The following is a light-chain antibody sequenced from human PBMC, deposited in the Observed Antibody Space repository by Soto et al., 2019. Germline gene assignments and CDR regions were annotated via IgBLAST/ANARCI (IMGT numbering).Light chain of an antibody. CDR2: GAS. V-gene: IGKV3-20*01. CDR1: QTVSSNY. J-gene: IGKJ5*01. CDR3: QQYTGPPTT. Sequence: ESILTQSPDTLSLSQGERATLSCRASQTVSSNYLAWCQQRPGQAPRLLIYGASTRAAGIPDRFSGSGSGTDFTLTITRLEPEDSAVYFCQQYTGPPTTFGQGTRLEI.